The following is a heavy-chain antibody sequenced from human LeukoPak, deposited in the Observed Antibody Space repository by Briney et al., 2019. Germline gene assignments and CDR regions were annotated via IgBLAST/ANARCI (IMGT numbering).Heavy chain of an antibody. CDR1: GGTFSSSA. CDR2: IIPIFGTA. CDR3: ACLDIVVVPAAKNYFDY. V-gene: IGHV1-69*13. J-gene: IGHJ4*02. D-gene: IGHD2-2*03. Sequence: GASVKVSCKASGGTFSSSAISWVRQAPGQGLEWMGGIIPIFGTANYAQKFQGRVTITADESTSTAYMELSSLRSEDTAVYYCACLDIVVVPAAKNYFDYWGQGTLVTVSS.